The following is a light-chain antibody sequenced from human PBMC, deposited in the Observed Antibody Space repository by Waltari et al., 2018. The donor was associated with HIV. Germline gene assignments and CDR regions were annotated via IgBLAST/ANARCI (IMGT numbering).Light chain of an antibody. CDR2: RDS. V-gene: IGLV3-25*03. Sequence: SSELTQPPSVSVSPGQPAKITCSGDVLTKQYAYWYQQKPGQAPFLVMYRDSERPSGIPERFSGSTSGTAVTLTISGVQAEDEADYYCQSTDTSGTYRVFGGGTKLTVL. J-gene: IGLJ3*02. CDR1: VLTKQY. CDR3: QSTDTSGTYRV.